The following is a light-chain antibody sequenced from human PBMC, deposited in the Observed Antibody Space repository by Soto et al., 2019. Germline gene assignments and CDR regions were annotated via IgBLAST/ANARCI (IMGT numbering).Light chain of an antibody. CDR1: QSVGSD. J-gene: IGKJ4*01. Sequence: EIVMTQSPATLSVSPGERATLSCRASQSVGSDLAWYQQKPGQAPRLLIYDVFTRATAVPTRISGSGSGTEFTLTISSRQYEDVAVYYCQQYNSWPLTFGGGTKVEIK. CDR2: DVF. V-gene: IGKV3D-15*01. CDR3: QQYNSWPLT.